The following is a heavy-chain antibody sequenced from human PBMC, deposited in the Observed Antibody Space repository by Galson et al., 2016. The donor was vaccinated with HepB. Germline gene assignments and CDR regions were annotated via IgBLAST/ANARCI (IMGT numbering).Heavy chain of an antibody. Sequence: SLRLSCAASGFNFRSQWMSWVRQGPGKGLEWVANIKQDGSEKYYVDSVKGRFTISRDNAKNSLYLQMDSLRAEDTAIYYCARRASYGPFDYWGQGTLVTVSS. CDR3: ARRASYGPFDY. CDR2: IKQDGSEK. D-gene: IGHD2/OR15-2a*01. J-gene: IGHJ4*02. V-gene: IGHV3-7*03. CDR1: GFNFRSQW.